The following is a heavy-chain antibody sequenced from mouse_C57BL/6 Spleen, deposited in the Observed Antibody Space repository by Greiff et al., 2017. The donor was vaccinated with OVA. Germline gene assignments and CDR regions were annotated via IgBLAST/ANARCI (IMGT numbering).Heavy chain of an antibody. CDR2: ISYDGSN. Sequence: EVKLMESGPGLVKPSQSLSLTCSVTGYSITSGYYWNWIRQFPGNKLEWMGYISYDGSNNYNPSLKNRISITRDTSKNQFFLKLNSVTTEDTATYYCARGGYGSLFDYWGQGTTLTVSS. CDR1: GYSITSGYY. V-gene: IGHV3-6*01. J-gene: IGHJ2*01. D-gene: IGHD1-1*01. CDR3: ARGGYGSLFDY.